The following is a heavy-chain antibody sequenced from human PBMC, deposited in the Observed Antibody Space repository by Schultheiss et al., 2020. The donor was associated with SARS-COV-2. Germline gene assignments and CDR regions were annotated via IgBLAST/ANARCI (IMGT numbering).Heavy chain of an antibody. CDR3: ARRYPGFDY. J-gene: IGHJ4*02. CDR2: INHSGST. V-gene: IGHV4-39*07. CDR1: GGSISSSSYY. Sequence: SETLSLTCTVSGGSISSSSYYWGWIRQPPGKGLEWIGEINHSGSTNYNPSLKSRVTISVDTSKNQVSLKLSSVTAADTAVYYCARRYPGFDYWGQGTLVTVSS. D-gene: IGHD1-1*01.